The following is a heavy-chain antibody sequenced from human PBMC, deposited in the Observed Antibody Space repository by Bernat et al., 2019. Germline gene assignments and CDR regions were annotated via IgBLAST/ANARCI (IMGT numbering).Heavy chain of an antibody. CDR3: ARVLSSSWYGSFDI. Sequence: QVQLVESGGGLVKPGGSLRLSCAASGFTFSDYYMSWIRQAPGKGLEWVSYISSSSSYTNYADSVKGRFTISRDNAKNSLYLQMNSPRAEDTAVYYCARVLSSSWYGSFDIWGQGTMVTVSS. CDR1: GFTFSDYY. V-gene: IGHV3-11*05. CDR2: ISSSSSYT. D-gene: IGHD6-13*01. J-gene: IGHJ3*02.